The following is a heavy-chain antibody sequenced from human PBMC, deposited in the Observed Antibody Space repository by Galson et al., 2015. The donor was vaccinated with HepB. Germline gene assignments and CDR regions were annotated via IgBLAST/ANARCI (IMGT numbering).Heavy chain of an antibody. J-gene: IGHJ4*02. CDR2: ISYDGSNK. D-gene: IGHD3-22*01. Sequence: LSCAASGFTFSSYAMHWVRQAPGKGLEWVAVISYDGSNKYYADSVKGRFTISRDNSKNTLYLQMNSLRAEDTAVYYCARDSRGYYPHNFDYWGQGTLVTVSS. CDR1: GFTFSSYA. CDR3: ARDSRGYYPHNFDY. V-gene: IGHV3-30*04.